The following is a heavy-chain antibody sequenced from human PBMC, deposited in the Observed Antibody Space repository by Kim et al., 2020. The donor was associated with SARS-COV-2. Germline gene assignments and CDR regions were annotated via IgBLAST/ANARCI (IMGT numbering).Heavy chain of an antibody. Sequence: TTYYSPSRKTRVTISLDTSKKQFSLQLSSVTAADTAVYYCARAHNYAWFDPWGQGTLVTVSS. D-gene: IGHD3-16*01. V-gene: IGHV4-31*02. CDR3: ARAHNYAWFDP. CDR2: TT. J-gene: IGHJ5*02.